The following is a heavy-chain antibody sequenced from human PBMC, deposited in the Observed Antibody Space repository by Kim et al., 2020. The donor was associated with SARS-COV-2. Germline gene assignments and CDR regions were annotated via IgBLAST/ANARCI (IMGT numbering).Heavy chain of an antibody. V-gene: IGHV3-74*01. D-gene: IGHD6-19*01. J-gene: IGHJ4*02. CDR3: ARRQFTSGWYYFDY. Sequence: ATSVKGRFTTSRDNAKNTLSLQMNSLRAEDTGVYYCARRQFTSGWYYFDYWGQGTLVTVSS.